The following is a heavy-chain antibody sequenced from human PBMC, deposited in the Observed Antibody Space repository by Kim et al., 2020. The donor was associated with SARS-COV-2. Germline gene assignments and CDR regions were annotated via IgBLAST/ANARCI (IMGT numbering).Heavy chain of an antibody. CDR2: INTDTGNP. D-gene: IGHD3-16*02. CDR3: ARVIWGTYRYTDY. Sequence: ASVKVSCKAAGYTFTNNAISWVRQAPGKGLYWMGWINTDTGNPTYAQAFTRRFVFSVDTSVTTAYLQISSLEAEDTALYYCARVIWGTYRYTDYWGQGTLVTVSS. V-gene: IGHV7-4-1*02. J-gene: IGHJ4*02. CDR1: GYTFTNNA.